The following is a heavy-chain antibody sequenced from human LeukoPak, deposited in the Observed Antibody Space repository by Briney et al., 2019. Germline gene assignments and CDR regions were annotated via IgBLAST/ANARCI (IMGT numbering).Heavy chain of an antibody. CDR1: GFTFSSYS. V-gene: IGHV3-7*01. Sequence: GGSLRLSCAASGFTFSSYSMNWVHQAPGKGLEWVANIKQDGSEKYYVDSVKGRFTISRDNAKNSLYLQMNSLRAEDTAVYYCARDRSLYDYVWGSYRGYYYYMDVWGRGTTVTVSS. J-gene: IGHJ6*03. D-gene: IGHD3-16*02. CDR2: IKQDGSEK. CDR3: ARDRSLYDYVWGSYRGYYYYMDV.